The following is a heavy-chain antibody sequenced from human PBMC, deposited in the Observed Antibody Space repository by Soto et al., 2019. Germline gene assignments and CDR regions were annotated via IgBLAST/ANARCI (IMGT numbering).Heavy chain of an antibody. CDR3: ARICWRGGDCYSETTEFDY. CDR2: INHSGST. J-gene: IGHJ4*02. D-gene: IGHD2-21*01. Sequence: SGTLSLTCAVHGGSFNNYYWSWIRQPPGKGLEWIGEINHSGSTNYNPSLKSRVTMSVDTSKNQFSLNLSSVTVADTAVYYCARICWRGGDCYSETTEFDYWGQGTLVTVSS. V-gene: IGHV4-34*01. CDR1: GGSFNNYY.